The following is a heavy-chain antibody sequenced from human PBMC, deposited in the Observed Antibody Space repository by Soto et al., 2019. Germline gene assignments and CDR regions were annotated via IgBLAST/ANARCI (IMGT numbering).Heavy chain of an antibody. J-gene: IGHJ6*02. Sequence: ASVKVSCKASGHTFTSYYMHWVRQAPGQGLEWLGRINPKSGGTSTAQKFQGWVTMTTDTSISTASMELTRLTSDDTAIYYCARGDSTDCSNGVCSFFYNHDMDVWGQGTTVTVSS. D-gene: IGHD2-8*01. CDR2: INPKSGGT. CDR1: GHTFTSYY. V-gene: IGHV1-2*04. CDR3: ARGDSTDCSNGVCSFFYNHDMDV.